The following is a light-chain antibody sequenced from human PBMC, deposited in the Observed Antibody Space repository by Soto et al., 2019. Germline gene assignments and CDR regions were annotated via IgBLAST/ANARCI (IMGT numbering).Light chain of an antibody. J-gene: IGLJ1*01. Sequence: QSVLTQPASVSGSPGQSITISCTGASSDVGSYNLVSWYQQHPGKAPKLMIYEGSKRPSGVSNRFSGSKSGNTASLTISGLQAEDEADYYCCSYARSSTFVYVFGTGTKVTVL. CDR1: SSDVGSYNL. CDR3: CSYARSSTFVYV. V-gene: IGLV2-23*03. CDR2: EGS.